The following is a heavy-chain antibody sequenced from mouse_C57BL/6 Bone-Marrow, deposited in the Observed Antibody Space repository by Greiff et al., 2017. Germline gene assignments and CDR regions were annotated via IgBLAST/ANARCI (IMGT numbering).Heavy chain of an antibody. V-gene: IGHV1-64*01. CDR1: GYTFTSYW. J-gene: IGHJ3*01. CDR2: IHPNSGST. Sequence: VQLQQPGAELVKPGASVKLSCKASGYTFTSYWMHWVKQRPGQGLEWIGVIHPNSGSTNYNEKFKSKATLTVDQSSSTAYMQLSSLTCEDSAVYYWAVSFGYWGQRNLVTVSA. CDR3: AVSFGY.